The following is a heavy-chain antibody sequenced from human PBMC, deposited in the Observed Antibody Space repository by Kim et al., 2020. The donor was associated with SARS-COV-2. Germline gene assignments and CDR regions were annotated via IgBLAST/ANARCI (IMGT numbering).Heavy chain of an antibody. V-gene: IGHV3-53*01. CDR3: ARVPSTPNCGGDCLNWYFDL. D-gene: IGHD2-21*02. CDR1: GFTVSSNY. J-gene: IGHJ2*01. CDR2: IYSGGST. Sequence: GGSLRLSCAASGFTVSSNYMSWVRQAPGKGLEWVSVIYSGGSTYYADSVKGRFTISRDNSKNTLYLQMNSLRAEDTAVYYCARVPSTPNCGGDCLNWYFDLWGRGTLVTVSS.